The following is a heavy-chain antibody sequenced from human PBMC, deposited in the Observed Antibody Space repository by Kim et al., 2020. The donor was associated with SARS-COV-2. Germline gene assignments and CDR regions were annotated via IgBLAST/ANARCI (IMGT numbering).Heavy chain of an antibody. Sequence: SETLSLTCTVSGGSISSGGYYWSWIRQHPGKGLEWIGYIYYSGSTYYNPSLKSRVTISVDTSKNQFSLKLSSVTAADTAVYYCASTVFDWLLSGTGWNDYWGQGTLVTVSS. CDR2: IYYSGST. CDR1: GGSISSGGYY. J-gene: IGHJ4*02. V-gene: IGHV4-31*03. CDR3: ASTVFDWLLSGTGWNDY. D-gene: IGHD3-9*01.